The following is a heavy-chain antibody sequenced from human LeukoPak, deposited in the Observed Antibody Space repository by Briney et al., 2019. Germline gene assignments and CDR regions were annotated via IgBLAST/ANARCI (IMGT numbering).Heavy chain of an antibody. CDR2: IIRSSSTI. J-gene: IGHJ4*02. Sequence: GGSLRHSCAASGFTFTSYSVIWVRQAPGKALEEGSYIIRSSSTIHHAAPVKSRFTSSQDKDQDPLELQLNSLSTHDTALFYCAPGYCSSTSCTHYFEYWGQGTLVTVSS. CDR1: GFTFTSYS. V-gene: IGHV3-48*01. D-gene: IGHD2-2*01. CDR3: APGYCSSTSCTHYFEY.